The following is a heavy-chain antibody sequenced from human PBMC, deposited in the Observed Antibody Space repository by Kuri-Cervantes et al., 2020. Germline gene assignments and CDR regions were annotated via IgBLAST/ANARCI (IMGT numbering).Heavy chain of an antibody. J-gene: IGHJ3*02. V-gene: IGHV4-38-2*01. CDR2: IYHSGST. D-gene: IGHD1-26*01. CDR1: GYSISSGYY. Sequence: SETLSLTCAVSGYSISSGYYWGWIRQPPGKGLEWIGSIYHSGSTYYNPSLKNRVTISVDTSKNQFSLKLNSVTAADTAVYYCVRGGTRRIVGTTRAFDIWGQGTMVTVSS. CDR3: VRGGTRRIVGTTRAFDI.